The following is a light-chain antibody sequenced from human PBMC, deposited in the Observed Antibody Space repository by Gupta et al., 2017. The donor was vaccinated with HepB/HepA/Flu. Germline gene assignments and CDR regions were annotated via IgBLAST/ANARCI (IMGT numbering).Light chain of an antibody. V-gene: IGLV3-1*01. Sequence: YALTQPPSVSVSPGQTTGITCSGDRLGEKYVYWYQQRPGQSPVLVIYHDSKRPSGIPERFSGSNSGNTATLTITGTQAVDEADYYCQAWDSTDGVFGSGTKVTV. J-gene: IGLJ1*01. CDR1: RLGEKY. CDR2: HDS. CDR3: QAWDSTDGV.